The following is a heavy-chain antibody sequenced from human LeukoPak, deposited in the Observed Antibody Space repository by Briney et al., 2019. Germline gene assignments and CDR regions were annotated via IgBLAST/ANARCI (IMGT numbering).Heavy chain of an antibody. V-gene: IGHV4-4*07. CDR1: GGSISSYY. Sequence: SETLSLTCTVSGGSISSYYWSWIRQPAGKGLEWIGRIDTSGNTNYKPSLKSRVTMSVDTSKNQFSLKLNSVTAADTAVYYCARANYYDSSGYSRGAFDIWGQGTMVTVSS. CDR3: ARANYYDSSGYSRGAFDI. D-gene: IGHD3-22*01. J-gene: IGHJ3*02. CDR2: IDTSGNT.